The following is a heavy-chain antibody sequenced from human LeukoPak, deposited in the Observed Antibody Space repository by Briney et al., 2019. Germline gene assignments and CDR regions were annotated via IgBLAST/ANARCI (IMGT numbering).Heavy chain of an antibody. D-gene: IGHD6-13*01. CDR3: ARTQHLYYFDY. V-gene: IGHV4-39*07. CDR2: IFYSGST. CDR1: GGSISSSSYY. J-gene: IGHJ4*02. Sequence: SETLSLPCTVSGGSISSSSYYWGWIRQPPGKGLEWIGSIFYSGSTYYNPSLKSRVTISVDTSKNQFSLKLSSVTAADTAVYYCARTQHLYYFDYWGQGTLVTVSS.